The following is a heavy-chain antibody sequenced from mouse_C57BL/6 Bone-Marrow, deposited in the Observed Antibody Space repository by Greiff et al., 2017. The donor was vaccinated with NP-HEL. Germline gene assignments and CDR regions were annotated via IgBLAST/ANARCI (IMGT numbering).Heavy chain of an antibody. J-gene: IGHJ3*01. V-gene: IGHV1-81*01. CDR2: IYPRSGNT. Sequence: QVQLKQSGAELARPGASVKLSCKASGYTFTSYGISWVKQRTGQGLEWIGEIYPRSGNTYYNEKFKGKATLTAEKHSSTAYIELRSLTSEDSAVYFCARGYSAWFAYWGQGTLVTVSA. CDR1: GYTFTSYG. CDR3: ARGYSAWFAY. D-gene: IGHD2-14*01.